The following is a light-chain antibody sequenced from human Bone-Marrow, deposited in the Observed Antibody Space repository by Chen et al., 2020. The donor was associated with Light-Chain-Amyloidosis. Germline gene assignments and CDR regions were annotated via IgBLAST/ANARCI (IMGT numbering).Light chain of an antibody. V-gene: IGLV2-14*03. Sequence: QSALTQPASGSGSPGQSITISCTGTSSDVGGYNHVSWYQQHPGKAPKLMIYDVSNRPSGVSNRFSGSKSGNTASLTISGLQAEDEADYYCSSYTSSRTLVFGGGTKLTVL. CDR2: DVS. J-gene: IGLJ2*01. CDR1: SSDVGGYNH. CDR3: SSYTSSRTLV.